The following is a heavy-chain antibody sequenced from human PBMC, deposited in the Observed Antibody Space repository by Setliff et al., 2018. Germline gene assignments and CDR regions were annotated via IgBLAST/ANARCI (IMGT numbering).Heavy chain of an antibody. D-gene: IGHD2-15*01. V-gene: IGHV2-70*11. CDR3: ARIYCSGGSCYLDY. Sequence: SGPTLVNPTQTLTLTCTFSGFSLSTSGMCVSWIRQPPGKALEWLARIDWDDDKYYSTSLKTRPTISKDTSKNQVVLTMTNMDPVDTATYYCARIYCSGGSCYLDYWGQGTLVTVSS. CDR2: IDWDDDK. J-gene: IGHJ4*02. CDR1: GFSLSTSGMC.